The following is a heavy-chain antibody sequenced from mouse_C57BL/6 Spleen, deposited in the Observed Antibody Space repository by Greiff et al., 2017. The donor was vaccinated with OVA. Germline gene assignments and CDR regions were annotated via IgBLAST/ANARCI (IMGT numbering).Heavy chain of an antibody. CDR3: ARGEDWYYAMDY. V-gene: IGHV1-64*01. CDR2: IHPNSGST. Sequence: VQLQQPGAELVKPGASVKLSCKASGYTFTSYWMHWVKQRPGQGLEWIGMIHPNSGSTNYNEKLKSKVTLTVDKSAITAYMQLSSLTSEDSAVYYCARGEDWYYAMDYWGQGTSVTVSS. J-gene: IGHJ4*01. CDR1: GYTFTSYW.